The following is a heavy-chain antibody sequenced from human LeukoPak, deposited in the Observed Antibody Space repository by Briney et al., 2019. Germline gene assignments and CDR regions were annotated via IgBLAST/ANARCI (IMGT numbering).Heavy chain of an antibody. J-gene: IGHJ4*02. CDR1: GFTFSSYSSYW. Sequence: GGSLRLSCVASGFTFSSYSSYWMNWVRQAPGKGLVWVSRINSDGTYTTYADSVKGRFTISRDNAKNSLFLQTNSLRADDAAVYYCARRSGSYDYWGQGTLVIVSS. D-gene: IGHD1-26*01. V-gene: IGHV3-74*01. CDR3: ARRSGSYDY. CDR2: INSDGTYT.